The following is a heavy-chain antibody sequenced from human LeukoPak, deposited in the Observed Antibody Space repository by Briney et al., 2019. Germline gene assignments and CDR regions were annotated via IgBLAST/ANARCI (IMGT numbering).Heavy chain of an antibody. CDR1: GGSISSGGYY. CDR3: ARIQLWRTYFDY. J-gene: IGHJ4*02. Sequence: SETLSLTCTVSGGSISSGGYYWSWIRQHPGKGLEWVGYIYYSGSTYYNPSLKSRVTISVDTSKNQFSLKLSSVTAADTAVYYCARIQLWRTYFDYWGQGTLVTVSS. CDR2: IYYSGST. D-gene: IGHD5-18*01. V-gene: IGHV4-31*03.